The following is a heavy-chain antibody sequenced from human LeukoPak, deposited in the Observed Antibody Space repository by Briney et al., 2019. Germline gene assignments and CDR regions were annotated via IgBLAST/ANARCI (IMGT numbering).Heavy chain of an antibody. Sequence: GGSLRLSCAASGFTFSSYAMHWVRQAPGKGLEWVAVISYDGSNKYYADSVKGRFTISRDNSKNTLYLQMNSLRAEDTAVYYCARGPGSLRLLFDYWGQGTLVTVSS. J-gene: IGHJ4*02. V-gene: IGHV3-30-3*01. CDR2: ISYDGSNK. D-gene: IGHD1-26*01. CDR1: GFTFSSYA. CDR3: ARGPGSLRLLFDY.